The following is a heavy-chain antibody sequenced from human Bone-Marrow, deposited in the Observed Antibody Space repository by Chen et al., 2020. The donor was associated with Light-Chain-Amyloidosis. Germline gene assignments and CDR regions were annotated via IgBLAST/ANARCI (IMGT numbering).Heavy chain of an antibody. Sequence: QLQLQESGPGLVKPSETLSLTCTVSGGSISSSSYYWGWIRQPPGKGLEWIGSIYYSGSTYYNPSLKSRVTISVDTSKNQFSLKLSSVTAADTAVYYCARATATYYDFWSGYYSFDYWGQGTPVTVSS. CDR1: GGSISSSSYY. V-gene: IGHV4-39*07. J-gene: IGHJ4*02. CDR3: ARATATYYDFWSGYYSFDY. CDR2: IYYSGST. D-gene: IGHD3-3*01.